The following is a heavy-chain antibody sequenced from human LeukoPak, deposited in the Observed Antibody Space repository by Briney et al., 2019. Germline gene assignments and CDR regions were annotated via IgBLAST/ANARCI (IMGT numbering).Heavy chain of an antibody. CDR3: ARDLTDDFWSGYYKHYFDY. Sequence: PGGSLRLSCAASGFTFSSYWMSWVRQAPGKGLEWVSAISGSGGSTYYADSVKGRFTISRDNAKNSLYLQMNSLRAEDTAVYYCARDLTDDFWSGYYKHYFDYWGQGTLVTVSS. CDR2: ISGSGGST. J-gene: IGHJ4*02. D-gene: IGHD3-3*01. CDR1: GFTFSSYW. V-gene: IGHV3-23*01.